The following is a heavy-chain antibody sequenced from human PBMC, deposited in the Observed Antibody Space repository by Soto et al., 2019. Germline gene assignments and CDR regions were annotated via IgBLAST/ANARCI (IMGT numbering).Heavy chain of an antibody. J-gene: IGHJ3*02. CDR2: INPSGGST. V-gene: IGHV1-46*01. CDR1: GYTFTSYY. Sequence: ASVKVSCKASGYTFTSYYMHWVRQAPGQGLEWMGIINPSGGSTSYAQKFQGRVTMTRDTSTSTVYMELSSLRSEDTAVYYCARGSKQQRTLFILPHDAFDSWDKGTMVIVSS. D-gene: IGHD6-13*01. CDR3: ARGSKQQRTLFILPHDAFDS.